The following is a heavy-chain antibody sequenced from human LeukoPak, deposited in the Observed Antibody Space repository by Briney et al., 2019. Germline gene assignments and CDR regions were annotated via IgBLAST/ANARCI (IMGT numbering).Heavy chain of an antibody. CDR2: ISSSSSSTI. Sequence: GGSLRLSCAASGFTFSSYSMNWVRRAPGKGLEWVSYISSSSSSTIYYADSVKGRFTISRDNAKNSLYLQMNSLRAEDTAVYYCARRDILTGYYDYWGQGTLVTVSS. J-gene: IGHJ4*02. CDR3: ARRDILTGYYDY. D-gene: IGHD3-9*01. CDR1: GFTFSSYS. V-gene: IGHV3-48*01.